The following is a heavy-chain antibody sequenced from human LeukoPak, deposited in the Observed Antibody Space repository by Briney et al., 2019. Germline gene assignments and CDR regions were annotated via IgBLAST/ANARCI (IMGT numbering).Heavy chain of an antibody. CDR3: AREPAAAGTRYFDY. J-gene: IGHJ4*02. CDR1: GGSISSSSYY. D-gene: IGHD6-13*01. Sequence: PSETLSLTCTVSGGSISSSSYYWGWIRQPPGKGLEWIGSIYYSGSTYYNPSLKSRVTISVDTSKNQFSLKLSSVTAADTAVYYCAREPAAAGTRYFDYWGQGTLVTVSS. V-gene: IGHV4-39*07. CDR2: IYYSGST.